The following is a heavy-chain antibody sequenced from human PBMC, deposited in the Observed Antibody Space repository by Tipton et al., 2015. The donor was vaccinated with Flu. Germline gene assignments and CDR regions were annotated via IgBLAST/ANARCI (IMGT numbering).Heavy chain of an antibody. J-gene: IGHJ4*02. CDR1: GFTLSSYW. CDR3: ARDRDWAGFDY. CDR2: IKQDGSEK. D-gene: IGHD3/OR15-3a*01. Sequence: SLRLSCAASGFTLSSYWMSWVRQAPGKGLEWVANIKQDGSEKYYVDSVKGRFTISRDNAKNTLYLQMNSLRADDTAVYYCARDRDWAGFDYWGQGTLVTLSS. V-gene: IGHV3-7*01.